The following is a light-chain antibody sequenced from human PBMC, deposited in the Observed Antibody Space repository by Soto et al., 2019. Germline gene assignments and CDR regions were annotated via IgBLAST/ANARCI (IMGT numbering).Light chain of an antibody. V-gene: IGKV3-20*01. CDR1: QSVSDSY. CDR2: GAS. CDR3: QQYDSSPPVFT. J-gene: IGKJ3*01. Sequence: EIVLTQSPGTLSLSPGERATISCRASQSVSDSYLAWYQQKPGQAPRLVIYGASSRATGIPDRFSGSGSGTDFTLTISRLEPEDFAVYYCQQYDSSPPVFTFGPGTKVDIK.